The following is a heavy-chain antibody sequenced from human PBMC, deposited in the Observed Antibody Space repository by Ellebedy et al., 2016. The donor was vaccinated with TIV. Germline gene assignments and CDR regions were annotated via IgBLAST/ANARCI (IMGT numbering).Heavy chain of an antibody. CDR2: LMENGYER. D-gene: IGHD2-2*01. Sequence: GESLKISCAASGFTFTGFSMSWVRQAPGKGLEWVAHLMENGYERYYVASVKGRFTISRDNAKNSVYLQMNSLRADDTAVSYCVRFAFNYAMDSWGQGTLVTVSS. CDR1: GFTFTGFS. CDR3: VRFAFNYAMDS. V-gene: IGHV3-7*01. J-gene: IGHJ5*01.